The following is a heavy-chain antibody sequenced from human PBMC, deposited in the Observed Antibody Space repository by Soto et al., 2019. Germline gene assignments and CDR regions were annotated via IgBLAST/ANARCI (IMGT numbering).Heavy chain of an antibody. CDR2: IWYDGSLQ. J-gene: IGHJ6*02. CDR1: GFSFENYS. Sequence: QVQMVESGGGVVQPGRSLRLSCAASGFSFENYSMHWVRQAPGRGLEWVAIIWYDGSLQYYAAAVKGRFTISRDNSKNTLYLEMNSLRAEDTAVYYCANLWGDGYNLGQDYNGMDVWGQGTTVIVSS. CDR3: ANLWGDGYNLGQDYNGMDV. D-gene: IGHD5-12*01. V-gene: IGHV3-33*06.